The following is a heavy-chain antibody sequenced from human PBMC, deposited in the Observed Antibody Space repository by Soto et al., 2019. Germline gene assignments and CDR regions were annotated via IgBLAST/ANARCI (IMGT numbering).Heavy chain of an antibody. CDR1: GGSLSSYY. V-gene: IGHV4-59*12. D-gene: IGHD3-16*01. CDR2: INHSGST. CDR3: ARGSRLGRGFAP. J-gene: IGHJ5*02. Sequence: PSETLSLTCVVSGGSLSSYYWSWIRQPPGKGLEWIGYINHSGSTNYNPSLKSRVTISVDTSKNQFSLKLSSVTAADTAVYYCARGSRLGRGFAPWGRGTWVPVSP.